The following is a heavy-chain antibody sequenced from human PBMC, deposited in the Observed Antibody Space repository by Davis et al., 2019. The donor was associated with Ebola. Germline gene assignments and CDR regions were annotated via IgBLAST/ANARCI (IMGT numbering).Heavy chain of an antibody. D-gene: IGHD2-2*01. CDR1: GYSFTSYW. V-gene: IGHV5-10-1*01. CDR3: ARRVRFGVPAANHAFDI. CDR2: IDPSDSYT. J-gene: IGHJ3*02. Sequence: GESLKISCKGSGYSFTSYWISWVRQMPGKGLEWMGRIDPSDSYTNYSPSFQGHVTISADKSISTAYLQWSSLKASDTAMYYCARRVRFGVPAANHAFDIWGQGTMVTVSS.